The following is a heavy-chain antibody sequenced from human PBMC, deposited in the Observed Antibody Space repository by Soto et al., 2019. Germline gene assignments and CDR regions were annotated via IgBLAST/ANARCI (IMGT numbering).Heavy chain of an antibody. CDR3: ARINHVYCTNGVCYTGYFDY. CDR1: GFSLSTSGMC. D-gene: IGHD2-8*01. CDR2: IDWDDDK. V-gene: IGHV2-70*01. J-gene: IGHJ4*02. Sequence: GSGPTLVNPTQTLTLTCTFSGFSLSTSGMCVSWIRQPPGKALEWLALIDWDDDKYYSTSLKTRLTISKDTSKNQVVLTMTNMDPVDTATYYCARINHVYCTNGVCYTGYFDYWGRGTLVTVSS.